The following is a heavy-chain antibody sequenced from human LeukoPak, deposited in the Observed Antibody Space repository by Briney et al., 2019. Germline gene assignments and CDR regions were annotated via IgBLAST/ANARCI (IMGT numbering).Heavy chain of an antibody. CDR2: ISYDGSNK. CDR3: AKDRTHITMVRGVMGYYGMDV. D-gene: IGHD3-10*01. J-gene: IGHJ6*04. CDR1: GFTFSSYG. V-gene: IGHV3-30*18. Sequence: GGSLRLSCAASGFTFSSYGMHWVRQAPGKGLEWVAAISYDGSNKYYADSVKGRFTISRDNSKNTLYLQMNSLRAEDTAVYYCAKDRTHITMVRGVMGYYGMDVWGKGTTVTVSS.